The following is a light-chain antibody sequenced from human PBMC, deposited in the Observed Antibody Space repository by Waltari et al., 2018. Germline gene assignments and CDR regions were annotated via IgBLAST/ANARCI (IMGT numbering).Light chain of an antibody. V-gene: IGLV3-1*01. CDR1: KLGDRY. J-gene: IGLJ2*01. CDR3: EAWDRITVV. Sequence: SYELTQPPSVSVSPGQTATNTCSGYKLGDRYTWWYQQMPARSPVLVISQDTKRPSGIRDRFYRSNSGTTDNLTISGNQAADEADYYCEAWDRITVVFCGGTNLTL. CDR2: QDT.